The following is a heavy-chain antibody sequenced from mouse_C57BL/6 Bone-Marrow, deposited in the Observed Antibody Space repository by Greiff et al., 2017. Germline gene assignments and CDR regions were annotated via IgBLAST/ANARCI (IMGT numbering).Heavy chain of an antibody. J-gene: IGHJ2*01. Sequence: DVKLQESGPELVKPGASVKMSCKASGYTFTDYNMHWVKQSHGKSLEWIGYINPNNGGTSYNQKFKGKATLTVNKSSSTAYMELRSLTSEDSAVYYCAREVITTVEGDYWGQGTTLTVSS. D-gene: IGHD1-1*01. CDR3: AREVITTVEGDY. V-gene: IGHV1-22*01. CDR2: INPNNGGT. CDR1: GYTFTDYN.